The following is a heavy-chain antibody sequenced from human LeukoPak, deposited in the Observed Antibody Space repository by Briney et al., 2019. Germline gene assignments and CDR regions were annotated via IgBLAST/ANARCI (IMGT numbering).Heavy chain of an antibody. V-gene: IGHV1-18*01. Sequence: GASVKVSCKASGYTFTSYGISWVRQAPGQGLEWMGWISAYNGNTNYAQKLQGRVTMTTDTSTSTAYMELRSLRSDDTAVYYCASILREYSSSSEVWFDPWGQGTLVTVSS. J-gene: IGHJ5*02. CDR3: ASILREYSSSSEVWFDP. CDR2: ISAYNGNT. CDR1: GYTFTSYG. D-gene: IGHD6-6*01.